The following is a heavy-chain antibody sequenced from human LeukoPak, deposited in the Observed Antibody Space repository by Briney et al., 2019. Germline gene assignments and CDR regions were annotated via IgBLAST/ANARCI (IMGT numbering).Heavy chain of an antibody. Sequence: GGSLRLSCVVSGFTFSDYYMSWIRQAPGKGLEWVSYISSSGSSIDYADSVKGRFTISRDNAKNSLYLQMNSLRAEDTAVYYCAREFLYRGHLDYWGQGTLVTVSS. V-gene: IGHV3-11*04. CDR3: AREFLYRGHLDY. J-gene: IGHJ4*02. D-gene: IGHD3-10*01. CDR2: ISSSGSSI. CDR1: GFTFSDYY.